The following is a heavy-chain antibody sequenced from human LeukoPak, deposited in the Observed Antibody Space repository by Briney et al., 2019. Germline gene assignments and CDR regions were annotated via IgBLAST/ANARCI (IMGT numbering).Heavy chain of an antibody. Sequence: PSETLSLTSTVSGGSISSYYWSWIRQPAGKGLEWIGRIYTSGSSNYNPSLKSRVTMSVDTSKNQFSLKLSSVTAADTAVYYCAREDYYGSGSRSYLGYWGQGTLVTVSS. CDR1: GGSISSYY. J-gene: IGHJ4*02. CDR2: IYTSGSS. V-gene: IGHV4-4*07. CDR3: AREDYYGSGSRSYLGY. D-gene: IGHD3-10*01.